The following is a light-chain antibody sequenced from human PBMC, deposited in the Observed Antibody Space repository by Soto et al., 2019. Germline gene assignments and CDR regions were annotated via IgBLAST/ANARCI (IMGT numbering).Light chain of an antibody. CDR3: SSYTSSSTLV. CDR1: SSDVGGYKY. CDR2: DVS. Sequence: QSALTQPASVSGSPGQSITISCTGTSSDVGGYKYVSWYQQHPGKAPKLMIYDVSNRPSGVSNRFSGSKSGNTASLTIFGLQAEDEADYYCSSYTSSSTLVFGGGTKVTVL. J-gene: IGLJ2*01. V-gene: IGLV2-14*01.